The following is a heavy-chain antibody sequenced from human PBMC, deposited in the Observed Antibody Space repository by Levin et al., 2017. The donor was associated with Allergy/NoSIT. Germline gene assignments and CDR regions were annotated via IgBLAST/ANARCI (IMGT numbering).Heavy chain of an antibody. D-gene: IGHD5-12*01. Sequence: SETLSLTCTVSGASFTSNNYYWGWIRQPPGKGLEWIGRISYTGSSHYSPSLRSRVTISLDTSKNHFSLRLSSVTAADTAVYFCARLGGYNAYALAFDFWGQGTLVTVSS. CDR3: ARLGGYNAYALAFDF. V-gene: IGHV4-39*02. CDR1: GASFTSNNYY. CDR2: ISYTGSS. J-gene: IGHJ4*02.